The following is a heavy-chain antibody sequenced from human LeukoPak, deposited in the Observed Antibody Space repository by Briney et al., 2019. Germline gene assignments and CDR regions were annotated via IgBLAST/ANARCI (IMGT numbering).Heavy chain of an antibody. Sequence: ASVKVSCKVSGYTLTELSMHWVRQAPGKGLEWMGGFDPEGGETIYAQKFQGRVTMTEDTSTDTAYMELSSLRSEDTAVYYCATSSYCTNGVCYGNWFDPWGQGTLVTVSS. CDR1: GYTLTELS. V-gene: IGHV1-24*01. CDR3: ATSSYCTNGVCYGNWFDP. D-gene: IGHD2-8*01. CDR2: FDPEGGET. J-gene: IGHJ5*02.